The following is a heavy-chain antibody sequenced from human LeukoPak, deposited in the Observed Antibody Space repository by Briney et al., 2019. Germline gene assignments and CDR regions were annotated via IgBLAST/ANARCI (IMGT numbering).Heavy chain of an antibody. J-gene: IGHJ4*02. Sequence: SETLSLTCTVSGYSISSGYYWGWIRQPPGKGLEWIGNIYHSGSTYYNPSLKSRVTISLDTSKNQFPLKLSSVTAADTAIYYCARKDPGYSGYSDFDYWGQGTLVTVSS. V-gene: IGHV4-38-2*02. CDR3: ARKDPGYSGYSDFDY. CDR1: GYSISSGYY. D-gene: IGHD5-12*01. CDR2: IYHSGST.